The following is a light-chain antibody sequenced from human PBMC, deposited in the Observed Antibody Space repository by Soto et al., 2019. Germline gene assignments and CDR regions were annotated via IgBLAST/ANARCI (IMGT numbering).Light chain of an antibody. J-gene: IGKJ1*01. Sequence: DIQMTQSPSSLSASVGDRVTITCRASQGISTFLAWYQQKPGKVPKLLILAASTLLSGVPSRFSGSGSGTDFTLTISSLQPEDVATYYCQKYNSAPWTFGQGTKVDSK. V-gene: IGKV1-27*01. CDR2: AAS. CDR3: QKYNSAPWT. CDR1: QGISTF.